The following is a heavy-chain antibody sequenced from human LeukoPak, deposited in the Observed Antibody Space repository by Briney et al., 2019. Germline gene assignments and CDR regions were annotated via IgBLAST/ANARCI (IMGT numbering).Heavy chain of an antibody. CDR1: GFNFNTYT. J-gene: IGHJ4*02. V-gene: IGHV3-21*01. Sequence: GGSLRLSCAASGFNFNTYTMSWVRQAPGKGLEWVSSITCCRPDITYGDSVTGRFTVSRDNAKNSLYLQMNSLRAEDTAVYYCARDREDYGDFGYWGQGTLVTVSS. CDR2: ITCCRPDI. D-gene: IGHD4-17*01. CDR3: ARDREDYGDFGY.